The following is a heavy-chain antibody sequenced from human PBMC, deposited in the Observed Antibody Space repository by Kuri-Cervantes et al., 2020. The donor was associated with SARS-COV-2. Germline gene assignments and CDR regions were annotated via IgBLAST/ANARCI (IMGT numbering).Heavy chain of an antibody. D-gene: IGHD4-17*01. V-gene: IGHV3-23*01. Sequence: GESLKISCAASGFTFSSYAMSWVRQAPGKGLEWVSAISGSGGSTYYADSVKGRFTISRDNSKNTLYLQMNSLRPEDTALYYCAKDDHGTYWYRDLGSLQHWGQGTLVTVSS. CDR1: GFTFSSYA. J-gene: IGHJ1*01. CDR3: AKDDHGTYWYRDLGSLQH. CDR2: ISGSGGST.